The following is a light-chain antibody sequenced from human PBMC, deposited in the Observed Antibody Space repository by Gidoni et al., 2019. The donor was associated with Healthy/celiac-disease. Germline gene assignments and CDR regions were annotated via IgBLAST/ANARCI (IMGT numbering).Light chain of an antibody. CDR1: QSVSSN. Sequence: EIVMTQSPATLSVSPGERATLSCRASQSVSSNFAWYQQKPGRAPRLLIYGASTRATSIPARFSGSGSGTEFTLTISSLQSEYFAVYYCQQYNNWALTFGPGTKVDIK. CDR2: GAS. V-gene: IGKV3-15*01. CDR3: QQYNNWALT. J-gene: IGKJ3*01.